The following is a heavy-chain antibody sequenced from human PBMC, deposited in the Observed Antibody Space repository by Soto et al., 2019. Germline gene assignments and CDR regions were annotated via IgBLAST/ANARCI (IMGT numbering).Heavy chain of an antibody. Sequence: GGSLRLSCAASDFTFSNAWINWVRQAPGKGLEWVGRIKNKANSYTTEYAASVEGRFTISREDSQNSLYLQMNSLKTEDTAVYYCARISLVGPSGGRYFDYWGQGSQVTVSS. J-gene: IGHJ4*02. V-gene: IGHV3-72*01. CDR1: DFTFSNAW. D-gene: IGHD1-26*01. CDR2: IKNKANSYTT. CDR3: ARISLVGPSGGRYFDY.